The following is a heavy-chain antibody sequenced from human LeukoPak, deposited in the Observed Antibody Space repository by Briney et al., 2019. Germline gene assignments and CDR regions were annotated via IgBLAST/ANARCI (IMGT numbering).Heavy chain of an antibody. CDR3: ARVQKASGATTPLFRY. J-gene: IGHJ4*02. CDR1: GFTFSSYS. V-gene: IGHV3-21*01. D-gene: IGHD1-26*01. Sequence: PGGSLRLSCAASGFTFSSYSMNWVRQAPGKGLEWVSSISSSSSYIYYSDSVKGRFTISRDNAKNSLYLQMNSLRAEDTAVYYCARVQKASGATTPLFRYWGQGILVTVSS. CDR2: ISSSSSYI.